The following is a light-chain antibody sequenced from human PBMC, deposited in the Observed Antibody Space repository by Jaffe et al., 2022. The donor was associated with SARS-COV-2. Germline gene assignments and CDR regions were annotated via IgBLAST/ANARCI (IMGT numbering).Light chain of an antibody. CDR3: QSYDSSLSGGVV. Sequence: QSVLTQPPSVSGAPGQRVTISCTGSSSNIGAGYDVHWYQQLPGTAPKLLIYGNNNRPSGVPDRFSGSKSGTSASLAITGLQAEDEADYYCQSYDSSLSGGVVFGGGTKLTVL. V-gene: IGLV1-40*01. J-gene: IGLJ2*01. CDR2: GNN. CDR1: SSNIGAGYD.